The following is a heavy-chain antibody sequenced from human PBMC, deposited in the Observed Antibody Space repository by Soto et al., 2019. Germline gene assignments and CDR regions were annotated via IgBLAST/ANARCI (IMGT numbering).Heavy chain of an antibody. J-gene: IGHJ5*02. CDR2: ISSSSGYI. V-gene: IGHV3-21*01. CDR3: ARERITIFGVSPPNWFDP. CDR1: GFTFSDYS. Sequence: GGSLRLSCAASGFTFSDYSMSWVRQAPGKGLEWVSSISSSSGYIYYADSVKGRFSISRDNAKNSLYLQMNSLRADDTAVYYCARERITIFGVSPPNWFDPWAREPWSPSPQ. D-gene: IGHD3-3*01.